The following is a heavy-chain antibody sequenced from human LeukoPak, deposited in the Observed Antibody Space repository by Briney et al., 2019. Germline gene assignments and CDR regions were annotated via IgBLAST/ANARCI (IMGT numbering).Heavy chain of an antibody. Sequence: ASVKVSCKASGDTFSSYAISWGRQAPGQGLEWMGGIIPIFGTANYAQKFQGRVTITTDESTSTAYMELSSLRSEDTAVYYCARGPAAILRLEAWFDPWGQGTLVTVSS. CDR3: ARGPAAILRLEAWFDP. J-gene: IGHJ5*02. CDR1: GDTFSSYA. V-gene: IGHV1-69*05. CDR2: IIPIFGTA. D-gene: IGHD2-2*02.